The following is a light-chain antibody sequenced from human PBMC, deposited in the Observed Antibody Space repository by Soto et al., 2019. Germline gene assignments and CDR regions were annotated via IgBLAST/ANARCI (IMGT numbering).Light chain of an antibody. J-gene: IGKJ1*01. Sequence: EIVLTQSPGTLSLSPGERATLSCRASQSLNNNNLVWYQHKPGQAPRLLIYGASNRATGVPDRFDGSGSGTDFTLTISRLDPEDFAVYYCQHYAASRWTFGQGTKVEIK. CDR1: QSLNNNN. CDR2: GAS. CDR3: QHYAASRWT. V-gene: IGKV3-20*01.